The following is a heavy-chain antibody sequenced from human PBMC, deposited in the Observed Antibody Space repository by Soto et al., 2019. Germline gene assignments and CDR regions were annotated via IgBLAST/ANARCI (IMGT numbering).Heavy chain of an antibody. CDR1: DGSISGNF. V-gene: IGHV4-4*07. CDR2: ISSNGNT. D-gene: IGHD6-19*01. Sequence: SETLSLTCTVSDGSISGNFLTWIRQPAGKGLEWIGRISSNGNTDYNPSLKSRVTMSIDTSKNHFSLDLISVTASDTAIYYCAREVWVAGLLYYFDFWGQGTLVTVSS. J-gene: IGHJ4*02. CDR3: AREVWVAGLLYYFDF.